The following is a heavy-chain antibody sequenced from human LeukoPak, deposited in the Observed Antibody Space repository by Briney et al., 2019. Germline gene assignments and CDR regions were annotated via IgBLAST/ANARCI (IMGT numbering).Heavy chain of an antibody. J-gene: IGHJ4*02. Sequence: SETLSLTCTVSGGSISSSSYYWGWIRQPPGKGLEWIGSIYYSGSTYYNPSLKSRVTISVDTSKNQFSLKLSSVTAADTAVYYCARGLRPPDSSGWHRNLSLDYWGQGTLVTVSS. CDR3: ARGLRPPDSSGWHRNLSLDY. D-gene: IGHD6-19*01. V-gene: IGHV4-39*07. CDR2: IYYSGST. CDR1: GGSISSSSYY.